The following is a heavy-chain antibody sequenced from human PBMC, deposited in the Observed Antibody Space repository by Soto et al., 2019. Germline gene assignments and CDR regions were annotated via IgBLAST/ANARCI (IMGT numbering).Heavy chain of an antibody. D-gene: IGHD3-22*01. V-gene: IGHV4-61*01. CDR3: ARGRLFFDY. CDR2: IYYSGST. J-gene: IGHJ4*02. Sequence: SEPLCLRSTVVGGSVSSGSYHWSWIRQPPGKGLEWIGYIYYSGSTNYNSSLKSRVTISVDTSKNQFSLKLSSVTAADTAVYYCARGRLFFDYWGQGILVTVSS. CDR1: GGSVSSGSYH.